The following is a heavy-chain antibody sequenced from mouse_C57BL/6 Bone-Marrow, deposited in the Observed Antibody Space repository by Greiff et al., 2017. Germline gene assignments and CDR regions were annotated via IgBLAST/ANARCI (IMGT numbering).Heavy chain of an antibody. CDR1: GITFSSYA. D-gene: IGHD2-5*01. V-gene: IGHV5-9-1*02. CDR3: TRGGYSNLHCY. CDR2: ISSGGDYI. Sequence: VMLVESGEGLVKPGGSLILSCAAPGITFSSYAMSWVRHTPEKRLEWVAYISSGGDYIYYSDTVLARFTISRDNARNTLYLQMSSLKSDDIAMYYCTRGGYSNLHCYWGQGTTLTVAS. J-gene: IGHJ2*01.